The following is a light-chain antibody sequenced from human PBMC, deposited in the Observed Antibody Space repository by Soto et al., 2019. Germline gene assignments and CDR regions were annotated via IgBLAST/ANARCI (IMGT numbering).Light chain of an antibody. J-gene: IGKJ1*01. CDR2: GAS. CDR1: QSVSSSY. CDR3: QQYGSWWT. V-gene: IGKV3-20*01. Sequence: EIVLTQSPGTLSLSPGERATLSCRASQSVSSSYLAWYQQKPGQAPRLLIYGASSRATGIPDRFSGSGSGTDFTLNISRLEPEDFAVYYCQQYGSWWTFGQGTKVEIK.